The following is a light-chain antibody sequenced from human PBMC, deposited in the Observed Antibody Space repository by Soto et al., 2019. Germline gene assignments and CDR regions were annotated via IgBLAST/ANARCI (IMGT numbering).Light chain of an antibody. CDR3: QQYGSSPLT. V-gene: IGKV3-20*01. CDR2: GAS. Sequence: EIVLMQSPGTLSLSPGERATLSCRASQNVRNNFLAWYQQRHGQAPWLLIYGASNRATGIADRFSGSGSGTDFTLTISRLEPEDFAVYYCQQYGSSPLTFGGGTKVEIK. CDR1: QNVRNNF. J-gene: IGKJ4*01.